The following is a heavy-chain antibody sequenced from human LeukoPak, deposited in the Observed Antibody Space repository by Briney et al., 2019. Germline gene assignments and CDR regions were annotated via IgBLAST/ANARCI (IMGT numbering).Heavy chain of an antibody. V-gene: IGHV3-48*02. D-gene: IGHD4-17*01. CDR1: GFILSSYS. CDR2: ISSGGSTI. CDR3: TRDAEYGESLCHY. J-gene: IGHJ4*02. Sequence: GGSLRLSCAASGFILSSYSMNWVRQAPGKGLEWVSYISSGGSTIYYADSVKGRFTISRDNDKNSLYLEMNGLRDEDTALYYCTRDAEYGESLCHYWGQGILVTVSS.